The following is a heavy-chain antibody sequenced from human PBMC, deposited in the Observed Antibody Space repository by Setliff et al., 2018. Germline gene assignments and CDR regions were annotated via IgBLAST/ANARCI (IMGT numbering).Heavy chain of an antibody. CDR3: ARDGVFYAMDF. CDR1: GYTFTSYG. J-gene: IGHJ6*02. V-gene: IGHV1-18*01. D-gene: IGHD3-10*01. CDR2: INTYNGDT. Sequence: ASVKVSCKASGYTFTSYGISWVRQAPGRGLEWMAYINTYNGDTYYAQKFQGRVTMTTDTSTSTASMELGSLRSDDSAVYYCARDGVFYAMDFWGQGTTVTVSS.